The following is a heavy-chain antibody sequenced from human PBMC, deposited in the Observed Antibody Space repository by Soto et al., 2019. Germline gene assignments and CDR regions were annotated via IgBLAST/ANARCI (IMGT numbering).Heavy chain of an antibody. CDR1: GFTFSSYW. CDR3: ARDHTGVVPAAMTGLWFTAMAHFSDYYYGMDV. V-gene: IGHV3-7*05. CDR2: IKQDGSEK. J-gene: IGHJ6*02. Sequence: HPGGSLRLSCAASGFTFSSYWMSWVRQAPGKGLEWVANIKQDGSEKYYVDSVKGRFTISRDNAKNSLYLQMNSLRAEDTAVYYCARDHTGVVPAAMTGLWFTAMAHFSDYYYGMDVWGQGTTVTVSS. D-gene: IGHD2-2*01.